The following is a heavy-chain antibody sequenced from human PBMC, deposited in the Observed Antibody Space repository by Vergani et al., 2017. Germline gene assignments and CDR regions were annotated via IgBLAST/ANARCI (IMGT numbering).Heavy chain of an antibody. CDR1: GGSFNTYY. J-gene: IGHJ6*02. CDR3: ARVMYRDEASTGYRLEGMDI. D-gene: IGHD3-9*01. Sequence: QVQLEESGPGLVKPSETLSLTCTVSGGSFNTYYWSWIRQSPGKGLEWIGYIYSTGSTNYNTSLNSRVTMSVDTSKNQFSLKLRSVTAADTAVHFCARVMYRDEASTGYRLEGMDIWGQGTTVTISS. CDR2: IYSTGST. V-gene: IGHV4-59*13.